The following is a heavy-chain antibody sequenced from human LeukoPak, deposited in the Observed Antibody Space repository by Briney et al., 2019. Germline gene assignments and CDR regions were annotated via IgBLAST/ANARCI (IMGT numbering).Heavy chain of an antibody. Sequence: VRTLSLSPAASRFSPTAYWIHSVRGAPGQGLVWDSRIDRDGSRTTYAASEKGRYTISRDNSENTIYLQMNSLRLEDTAVYYCGRDVHDAAADTWGQGALVTVSS. D-gene: IGHD6-13*01. CDR2: IDRDGSRT. J-gene: IGHJ5*02. CDR1: RFSPTAYW. CDR3: GRDVHDAAADT. V-gene: IGHV3-74*03.